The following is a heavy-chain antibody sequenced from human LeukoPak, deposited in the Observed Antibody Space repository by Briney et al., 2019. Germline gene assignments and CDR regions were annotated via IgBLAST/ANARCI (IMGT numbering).Heavy chain of an antibody. CDR3: ARKFSGSSGLCMDV. Sequence: GGSLRLSCAASGFTFSSYSMSWVRQAPGKGLEWVSSIRNSNTYIYYADSVKDRFTISRDNAKNSLYLQMNSLRVDDTAVYYCARKFSGSSGLCMDVWGKGTTVTVSS. CDR1: GFTFSSYS. D-gene: IGHD3-22*01. V-gene: IGHV3-21*01. CDR2: IRNSNTYI. J-gene: IGHJ6*04.